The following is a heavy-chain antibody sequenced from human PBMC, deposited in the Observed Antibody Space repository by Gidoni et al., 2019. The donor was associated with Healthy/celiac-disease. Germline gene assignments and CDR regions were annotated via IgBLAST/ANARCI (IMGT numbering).Heavy chain of an antibody. CDR3: ARSTPIVGAVAGRGGFDY. Sequence: EVQLVESGGGLVKPGGSLRLSCAASGFTFSSYSMNWVRQAPGKGLEWVSSISSSSSYIYYADSVKGRFTISRDNAKNSLYLQMNSLRAEDTAVYYCARSTPIVGAVAGRGGFDYWGQGTLVTVSS. D-gene: IGHD6-19*01. V-gene: IGHV3-21*01. J-gene: IGHJ4*02. CDR1: GFTFSSYS. CDR2: ISSSSSYI.